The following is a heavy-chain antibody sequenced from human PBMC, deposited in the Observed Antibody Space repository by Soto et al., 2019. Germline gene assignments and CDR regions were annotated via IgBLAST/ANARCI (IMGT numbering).Heavy chain of an antibody. CDR2: IKSKTDGGTT. V-gene: IGHV3-15*01. Sequence: GSLRLSCAASGFTFSNAWMSWVRQAPGKGLEWVGRIKSKTDGGTTDYAAPVKGRFTISRDDSKNTLYLQMNSLKTEATAVYYCTTGITISLPLGGMDVWGQGTTVTVSS. D-gene: IGHD3-3*01. CDR1: GFTFSNAW. J-gene: IGHJ6*02. CDR3: TTGITISLPLGGMDV.